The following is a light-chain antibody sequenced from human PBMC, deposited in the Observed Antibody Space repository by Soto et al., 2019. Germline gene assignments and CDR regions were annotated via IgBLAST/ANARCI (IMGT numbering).Light chain of an antibody. CDR1: PSVANF. J-gene: IGKJ5*01. V-gene: IGKV3-11*01. Sequence: EIVLTQSPATLSLSPWGRATLSCRASPSVANFVAWYQQKPGQAPRLLIYGASTRATGFPARFSGSGSGTEFTLTISSLQSEDFAVYYCQQRSNWPITFGQGTRLEI. CDR2: GAS. CDR3: QQRSNWPIT.